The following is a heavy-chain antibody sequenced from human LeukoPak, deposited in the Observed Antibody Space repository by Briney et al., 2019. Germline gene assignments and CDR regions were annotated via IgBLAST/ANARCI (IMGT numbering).Heavy chain of an antibody. CDR2: INHSGST. D-gene: IGHD3-10*01. CDR3: ARGRSGNYYGSGSYYNY. CDR1: GGSFGGYY. Sequence: PSETLSLTCAVYGGSFGGYYWSWIRQPPGKGLGWIGEINHSGSTNYNPSLKSRVTISADTSKNQFSLKLSSVTAADTAVYYCARGRSGNYYGSGSYYNYWGQGTLVTVSS. J-gene: IGHJ4*02. V-gene: IGHV4-34*01.